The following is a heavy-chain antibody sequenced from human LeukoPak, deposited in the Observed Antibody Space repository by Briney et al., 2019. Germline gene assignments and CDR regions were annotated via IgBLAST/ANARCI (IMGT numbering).Heavy chain of an antibody. D-gene: IGHD2-2*01. V-gene: IGHV4-4*07. CDR3: ARGRYCTATTCDAGGDAFDV. J-gene: IGHJ3*01. Sequence: SETLSLTCTVSGGSISSYYWGWIRQPAGKGLEWIGGIYPRGSTTYNSSLKSRVTMSADTSKNHFSLKLSSLTAADTAVYYCARGRYCTATTCDAGGDAFDVWGQGTMVTVSS. CDR1: GGSISSYY. CDR2: IYPRGST.